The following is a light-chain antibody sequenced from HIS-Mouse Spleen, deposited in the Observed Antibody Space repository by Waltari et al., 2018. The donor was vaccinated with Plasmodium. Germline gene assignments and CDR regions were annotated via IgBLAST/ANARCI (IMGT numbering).Light chain of an antibody. Sequence: SYELTQPSSVSVSPGQPARITCSGDVLAKKSARWFQQKPGQAPVLVIYKDSERPSGIPERFSGSSSGTTVTLTISGAQVEDEADYYCYSAADNNRVFGGGTKLTVL. J-gene: IGLJ3*02. V-gene: IGLV3-27*01. CDR1: VLAKKS. CDR3: YSAADNNRV. CDR2: KDS.